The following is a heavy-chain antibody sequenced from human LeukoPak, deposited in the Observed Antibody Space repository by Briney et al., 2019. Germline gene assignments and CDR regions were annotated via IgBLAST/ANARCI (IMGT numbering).Heavy chain of an antibody. CDR2: IYYSGST. CDR1: GGSINSSY. Sequence: PSETLSLTCTVPGGSINSSYWSWIRQPPGKGLEWIGYIYYSGSTNYSPSLKGRVTISVDTSKNQFSLKLSSVTAADTAVYYCARGLAAAGTSYFDYWGQGTLVTVSS. D-gene: IGHD6-13*01. J-gene: IGHJ4*02. CDR3: ARGLAAAGTSYFDY. V-gene: IGHV4-59*01.